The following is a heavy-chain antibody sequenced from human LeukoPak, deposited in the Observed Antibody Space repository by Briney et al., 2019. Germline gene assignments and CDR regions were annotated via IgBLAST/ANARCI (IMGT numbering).Heavy chain of an antibody. D-gene: IGHD2-2*01. Sequence: PGGSLRRSCAASALTFSSYAMSWVRQAPGKELEWVSAISGSGGSTYYADSVKGRFTISRDNSKNTLYLQMNSLRAEDTAVYYCAKDAPVNIVVVPAANSWGQGTLVTVSS. V-gene: IGHV3-23*01. CDR2: ISGSGGST. CDR3: AKDAPVNIVVVPAANS. CDR1: ALTFSSYA. J-gene: IGHJ4*02.